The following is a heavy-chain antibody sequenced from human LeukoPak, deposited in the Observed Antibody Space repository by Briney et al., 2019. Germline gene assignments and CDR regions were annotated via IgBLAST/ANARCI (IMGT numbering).Heavy chain of an antibody. CDR3: LRDLDCTVTVCYGGGDGFDI. V-gene: IGHV3-21*01. Sequence: KSGGSLRLSCAASGFTFDDYGMSWVRQAPGKGLEWVASISSRSAYIYYADSVKGRFTISRDNAEKSLYLQMNSLRAEDTAVYYCLRDLDCTVTVCYGGGDGFDIWGQGTLVTVSS. J-gene: IGHJ3*02. CDR1: GFTFDDYG. CDR2: ISSRSAYI. D-gene: IGHD2-2*01.